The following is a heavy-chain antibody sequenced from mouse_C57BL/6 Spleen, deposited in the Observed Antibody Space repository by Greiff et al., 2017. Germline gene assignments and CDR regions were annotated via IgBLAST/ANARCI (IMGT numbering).Heavy chain of an antibody. CDR1: GYSITSGYY. CDR2: ISYDGSN. V-gene: IGHV3-6*01. Sequence: EVKLQESGPGLVKPSQSLSLTCSVTGYSITSGYYWNWIRQFPGNKLEWMGYISYDGSNNYNPSLKNRISITRDTSKNQFFLKLNSVTTEDTATYYCARDRLGLDYWGQGTTLTVSS. D-gene: IGHD4-1*01. J-gene: IGHJ2*01. CDR3: ARDRLGLDY.